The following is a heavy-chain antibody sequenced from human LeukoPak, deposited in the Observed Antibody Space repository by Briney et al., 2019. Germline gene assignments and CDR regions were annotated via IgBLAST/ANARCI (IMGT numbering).Heavy chain of an antibody. J-gene: IGHJ4*02. Sequence: KPGGSLRLSCAASGLTFSNAWMSWVRQAPGKGLEWVGRIKSKTDGGTTDYAAPVKGRFTISRDDSKNTLYLQMNSLKTEDTAVYYCTTAPADYYDSSGYYYGFDYWGQGTLATVSS. CDR2: IKSKTDGGTT. CDR3: TTAPADYYDSSGYYYGFDY. CDR1: GLTFSNAW. D-gene: IGHD3-22*01. V-gene: IGHV3-15*01.